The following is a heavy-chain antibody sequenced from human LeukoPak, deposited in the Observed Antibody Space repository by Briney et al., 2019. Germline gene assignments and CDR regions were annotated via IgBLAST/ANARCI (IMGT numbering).Heavy chain of an antibody. Sequence: GGSLRLSCAASGFTFSSYAMSWVRQAPGKGLEWVSAISGSGGSTYYADSVKGRFAISRDNSKNTLYLQMNSLRAEDTAVYYCAKRRLGTLLWFGEWGQGTLVTVSS. D-gene: IGHD3-10*01. CDR3: AKRRLGTLLWFGE. CDR1: GFTFSSYA. J-gene: IGHJ4*02. V-gene: IGHV3-23*01. CDR2: ISGSGGST.